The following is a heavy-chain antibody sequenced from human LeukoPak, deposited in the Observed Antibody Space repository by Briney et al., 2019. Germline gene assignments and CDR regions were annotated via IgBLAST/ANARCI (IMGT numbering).Heavy chain of an antibody. CDR2: INYSGST. CDR1: GGSISSDNYQ. CDR3: ARYGSGSTWFDP. Sequence: PSETLSLTCTVSGGSISSDNYQWSWIRQPPGKGLGWIGYINYSGSTYYSPSLKSRVTISVDTSKNQFFLKLSSVTAADTAVYYCARYGSGSTWFDPWGQGTLVTVSS. V-gene: IGHV4-30-4*01. J-gene: IGHJ5*02. D-gene: IGHD3-10*01.